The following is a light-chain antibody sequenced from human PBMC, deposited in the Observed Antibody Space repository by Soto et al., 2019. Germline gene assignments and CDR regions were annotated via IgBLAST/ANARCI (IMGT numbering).Light chain of an antibody. Sequence: SVLTQPPSASRTPGQGVTISCSGSSSNIGSNYVYWYQQLPGTAPKLLIYNNNQRPSGVPDRFSASKSGTSASLAIRGLRSDDEADYYCSSWDGSLSGYVFGAGTKVTVL. J-gene: IGLJ1*01. CDR3: SSWDGSLSGYV. CDR2: NNN. CDR1: SSNIGSNY. V-gene: IGLV1-47*02.